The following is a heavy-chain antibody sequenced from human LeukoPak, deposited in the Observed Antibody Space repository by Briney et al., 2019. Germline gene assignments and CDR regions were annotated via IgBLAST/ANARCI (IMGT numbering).Heavy chain of an antibody. V-gene: IGHV3-9*01. CDR3: AKDLGATTVFDI. J-gene: IGHJ3*02. CDR1: GFTFDDYA. Sequence: GGSLRLSCAASGFTFDDYAMYWVRQAPGKGLEWVSGISWNSGSIGYADSVKGRFTISRDNAKNSLYLQMNSLTAEDTAVYYCAKDLGATTVFDIWGQGTMVTVSS. CDR2: ISWNSGSI. D-gene: IGHD1-26*01.